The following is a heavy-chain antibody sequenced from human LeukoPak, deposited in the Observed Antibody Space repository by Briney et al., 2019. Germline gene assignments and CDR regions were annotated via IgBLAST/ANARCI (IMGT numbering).Heavy chain of an antibody. CDR2: IFYSGNT. CDR3: ARHHGSGRQDYFFDY. Sequence: SETLSLTCSVSGGSISSRSDYWGWIRLPPGKGLEWIGSIFYSGNTYYNPSLKSRVTISVDTSKNQFSLKLSSVSAADTAVYYCARHHGSGRQDYFFDYWGQGTLVTVSS. V-gene: IGHV4-39*01. J-gene: IGHJ4*02. D-gene: IGHD6-19*01. CDR1: GGSISSRSDY.